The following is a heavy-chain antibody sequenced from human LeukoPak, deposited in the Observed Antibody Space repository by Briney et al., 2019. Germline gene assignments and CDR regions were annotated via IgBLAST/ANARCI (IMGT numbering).Heavy chain of an antibody. CDR2: IKQDGSEK. J-gene: IGHJ4*02. V-gene: IGHV3-7*01. CDR1: GFTFSRYW. Sequence: GGSLRLSCAASGFTFSRYWMTWVRQAPGKGLAWVANIKQDGSEKYYVDSVKGRFTISRDNAKNSLYLQMNSLRAEDTAVYYCASIDFWSGPIPDYWGQGTLVTVSS. CDR3: ASIDFWSGPIPDY. D-gene: IGHD3-3*01.